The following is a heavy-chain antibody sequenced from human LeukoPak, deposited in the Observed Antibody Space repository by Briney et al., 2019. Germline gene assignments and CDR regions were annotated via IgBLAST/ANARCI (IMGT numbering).Heavy chain of an antibody. CDR2: ISGSGSTI. D-gene: IGHD5-12*01. CDR3: ASPGSGYDSSIDY. Sequence: PGGSLRLSCAASGFTFSSYAMSWVRQAPGKGLEWVSAISGSGSTIYYADSVKGRFTISRDNAKNSLYLQMNSLRAEDTAVYYCASPGSGYDSSIDYWGQGTLVTVSS. V-gene: IGHV3-23*01. CDR1: GFTFSSYA. J-gene: IGHJ4*02.